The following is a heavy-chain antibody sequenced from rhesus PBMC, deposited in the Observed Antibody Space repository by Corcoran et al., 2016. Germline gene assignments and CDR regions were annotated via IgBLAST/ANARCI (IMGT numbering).Heavy chain of an antibody. CDR2: IYWNDDK. V-gene: IGHV2-1*01. Sequence: QVTLKESGPALVKPTQTLTLTCTFSGISLSTSGMGVGWIRQPSRKTLEWLAHIYWNDDKYYIPSLNIRLNIAKDTSNNQVVLTMTNMDPVDTATYSCSRRHWSSTYCPAFDFCGQGVLVTVAS. J-gene: IGHJ4*01. CDR1: GISLSTSGMG. D-gene: IGHD2-15*01. CDR3: SRRHWSSTYCPAFDF.